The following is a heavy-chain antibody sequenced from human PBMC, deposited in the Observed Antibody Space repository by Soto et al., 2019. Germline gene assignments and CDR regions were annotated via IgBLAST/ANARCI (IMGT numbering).Heavy chain of an antibody. CDR2: IRSKANSYAT. D-gene: IGHD2-2*01. V-gene: IGHV3-73*01. CDR1: GFTFSGSA. J-gene: IGHJ6*01. CDR3: TRHPPDIVLVPAAMLPYDGMDV. Sequence: PGGSLRFSCAASGFTFSGSAMHWVRQASGKGLEWVGRIRSKANSYATAYAASVKGRFTISRDDSKNTAYLQMNSLKTEDTAVYYYTRHPPDIVLVPAAMLPYDGMDVWGQGTTVTVSS.